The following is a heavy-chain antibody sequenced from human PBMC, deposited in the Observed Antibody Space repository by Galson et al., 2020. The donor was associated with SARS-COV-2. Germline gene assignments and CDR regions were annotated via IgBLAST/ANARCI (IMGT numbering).Heavy chain of an antibody. CDR3: ARMVVRGVTDDY. CDR1: GFSLSTSGMC. Sequence: SGPTLVKPTQTLTLTCTFSGFSLSTSGMCVSWIRQPPGKALEWPARIDWDDAKYYSTSLKTRLTISKDTSKNQVVLTMTNMDPVDTATYYCARMVVRGVTDDYWGQGTLVTVSS. V-gene: IGHV2-70*11. D-gene: IGHD3-10*01. CDR2: IDWDDAK. J-gene: IGHJ4*02.